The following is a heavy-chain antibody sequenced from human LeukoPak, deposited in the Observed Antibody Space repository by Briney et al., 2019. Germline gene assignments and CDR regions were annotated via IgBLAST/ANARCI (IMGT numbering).Heavy chain of an antibody. Sequence: ASVKVSCKASGYTFTSYDINWVRQATGQGLEWMGWMNPNSGNTGYAQKFQGGLTMTTDTSTTTADMELRSLRSDDTAVYYCARGAISSEGFDIWGQGTMVTVSS. CDR1: GYTFTSYD. J-gene: IGHJ3*02. V-gene: IGHV1-8*01. CDR3: ARGAISSEGFDI. CDR2: MNPNSGNT. D-gene: IGHD3-3*01.